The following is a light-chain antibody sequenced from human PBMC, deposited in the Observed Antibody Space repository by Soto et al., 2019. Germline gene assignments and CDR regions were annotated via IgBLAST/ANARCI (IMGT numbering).Light chain of an antibody. CDR1: QDISNY. J-gene: IGKJ4*01. Sequence: DIQMTQSPSSLSASVGDRVTITCQASQDISNYLNWYQQKPGKAPKLLIYDASNLETGVPSRFSGSGSGTDFTFDISSQQPEDIATYYCQQYDNLPLTFGGGTKVEIK. CDR3: QQYDNLPLT. CDR2: DAS. V-gene: IGKV1-33*01.